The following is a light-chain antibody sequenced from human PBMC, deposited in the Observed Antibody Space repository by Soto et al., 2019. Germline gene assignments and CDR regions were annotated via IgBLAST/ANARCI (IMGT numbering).Light chain of an antibody. V-gene: IGKV1-13*02. CDR3: QQFNSYPLIT. J-gene: IGKJ5*01. Sequence: AIQLTQSPSSLSASVGDRVTITCRASQGISSALAWYQQKPGKAPKLQIYDASSLESGVPSRFSGSGSGTDFTLTISSLQPEGFATYYCQQFNSYPLITFGQGTRLEIK. CDR2: DAS. CDR1: QGISSA.